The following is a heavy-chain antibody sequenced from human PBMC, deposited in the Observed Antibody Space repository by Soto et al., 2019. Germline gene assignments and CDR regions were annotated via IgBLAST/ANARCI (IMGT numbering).Heavy chain of an antibody. CDR3: AKDRRGSSSWFYWFGP. CDR1: GFTFSSYA. Sequence: GGSLRLSCAASGFTFSSYAMSWVRQAPGKGLEWVSAISGSGGSTYYADSVKGRFTISRDSSKNTLYLQRNSLRAEHTAVYYCAKDRRGSSSWFYWFGPWGQGTLVTVSS. V-gene: IGHV3-23*01. J-gene: IGHJ5*02. D-gene: IGHD6-13*01. CDR2: ISGSGGST.